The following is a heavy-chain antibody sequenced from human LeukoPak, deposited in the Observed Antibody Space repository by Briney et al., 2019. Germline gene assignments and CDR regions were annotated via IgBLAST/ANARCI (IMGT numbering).Heavy chain of an antibody. V-gene: IGHV1-46*01. D-gene: IGHD3-10*01. J-gene: IGHJ4*02. Sequence: ASVKDSCKASGYTFTSYYMHWVRQAPGQGLEWMGIINPSGGSTSYAQKFQGRVTMTRDTSTSTVYMELSSLRSEDTAVYYCARGSPRGSDRRPFDYWGQGTLVTVSS. CDR2: INPSGGST. CDR3: ARGSPRGSDRRPFDY. CDR1: GYTFTSYY.